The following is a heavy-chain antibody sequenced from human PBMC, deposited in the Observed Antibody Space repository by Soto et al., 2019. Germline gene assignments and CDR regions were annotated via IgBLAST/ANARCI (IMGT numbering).Heavy chain of an antibody. CDR2: IIPIFGTA. Sequence: QVQLVQSGAEVKKPGSSVKVSCKASGGTFSSYAISWVRQAPGQGLEWLGGIIPIFGTANYAQKFQGRVTITADESTSTAYKELSSLRSEDTAVYYCARVMDTAMVSAYYYYGMDVWGQGTTVTVSS. CDR1: GGTFSSYA. V-gene: IGHV1-69*01. CDR3: ARVMDTAMVSAYYYYGMDV. D-gene: IGHD5-18*01. J-gene: IGHJ6*02.